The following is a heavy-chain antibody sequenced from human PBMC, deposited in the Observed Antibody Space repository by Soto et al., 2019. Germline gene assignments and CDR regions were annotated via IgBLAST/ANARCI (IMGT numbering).Heavy chain of an antibody. CDR2: IYYSGST. Sequence: SETLSLTCTVSGGSISSSSYYWGWIRQPPGKGLEWIGSIYYSGSTYYNPSLKSRVTITRDMSTSTAYMELSSLRSEDTAVYYCAAEPLGFRYYYGMDVWGQGTTVTVSS. D-gene: IGHD3-10*01. CDR1: GGSISSSSYY. J-gene: IGHJ6*02. V-gene: IGHV4-39*07. CDR3: AAEPLGFRYYYGMDV.